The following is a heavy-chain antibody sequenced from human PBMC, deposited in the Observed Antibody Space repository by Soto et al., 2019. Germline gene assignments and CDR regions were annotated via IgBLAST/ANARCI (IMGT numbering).Heavy chain of an antibody. D-gene: IGHD1-1*01. CDR2: IYYSGST. Sequence: PSETLSLTCTVSGGSISSYYWSWIRQPPGKGLEWIGYIYYSGSTNYNPSLKSRVTISVDTSKNQFSLKLSSVTAADTAVYYCERNELAPYNCFDSWGQGTLVTVSS. V-gene: IGHV4-59*01. CDR1: GGSISSYY. J-gene: IGHJ5*01. CDR3: ERNELAPYNCFDS.